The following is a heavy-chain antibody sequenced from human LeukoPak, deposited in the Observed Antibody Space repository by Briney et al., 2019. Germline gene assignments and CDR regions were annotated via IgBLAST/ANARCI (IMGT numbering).Heavy chain of an antibody. J-gene: IGHJ4*02. D-gene: IGHD3-22*01. CDR1: GFTFSSYA. Sequence: GGSLRLSCAASGFTFSSYAMSWVRQAPGKGLEWVSTISGSGGSTYYADSVKGRFTISRDNSKNTLCLQMNSLRAEDTAIYYCAHCVYYDSSGYSATLFDYWGQGTLVTVSS. CDR3: AHCVYYDSSGYSATLFDY. V-gene: IGHV3-23*01. CDR2: ISGSGGST.